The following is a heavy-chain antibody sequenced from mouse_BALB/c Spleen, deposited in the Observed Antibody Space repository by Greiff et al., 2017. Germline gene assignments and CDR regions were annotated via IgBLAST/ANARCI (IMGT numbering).Heavy chain of an antibody. Sequence: QVQLQQSGPELVRPGVSVKISCKGSSYTFTDYAMHWVKQSHAKSLEWIGVISTYYGNTNYNQKFKGKATMTVDKSSSTAYMELARLTSEDSAVYYCARDYDYDMGFAYWGQGTLVTVSA. V-gene: IGHV1-67*01. D-gene: IGHD2-4*01. CDR2: ISTYYGNT. CDR3: ARDYDYDMGFAY. CDR1: SYTFTDYA. J-gene: IGHJ3*01.